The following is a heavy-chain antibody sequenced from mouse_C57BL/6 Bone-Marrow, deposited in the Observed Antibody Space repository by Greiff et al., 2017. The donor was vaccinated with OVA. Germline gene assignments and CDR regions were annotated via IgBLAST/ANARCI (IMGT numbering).Heavy chain of an antibody. CDR2: IYPRSGNT. D-gene: IGHD1-1*02. CDR3: ARRGWPRAWFAY. J-gene: IGHJ3*01. Sequence: VQLQQSGAELARPGASVKLSCKASGYTFTSYGISWVKQRTGQGLEWIGEIYPRSGNTYYNEKFKGKDTLTADTSSSTAYMELRSLTSEDSAVYFGARRGWPRAWFAYWGQGTLVTVSA. CDR1: GYTFTSYG. V-gene: IGHV1-81*01.